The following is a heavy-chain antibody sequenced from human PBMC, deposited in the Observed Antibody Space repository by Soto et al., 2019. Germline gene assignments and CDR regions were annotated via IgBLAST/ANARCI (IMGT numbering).Heavy chain of an antibody. Sequence: QVQLVESGGGVVQPGRSLRLSCAASGFTFSTYGMHWVRQAPGKGLEWVIVISYDGNVAYYADSVKGRFTIARDNSKNALYMQMNCLRTEDTGMYDCAKDGPITSWYCDYWGQGTLVTVSS. CDR2: ISYDGNVA. D-gene: IGHD2-2*01. CDR1: GFTFSTYG. J-gene: IGHJ4*02. V-gene: IGHV3-30*18. CDR3: AKDGPITSWYCDY.